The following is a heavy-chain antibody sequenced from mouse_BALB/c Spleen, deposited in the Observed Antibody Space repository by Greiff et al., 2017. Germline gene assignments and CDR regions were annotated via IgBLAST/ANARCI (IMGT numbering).Heavy chain of an antibody. CDR2: INSNGGST. J-gene: IGHJ3*01. D-gene: IGHD2-1*01. V-gene: IGHV5-6-3*01. CDR1: GFTFSSYG. Sequence: DVKLVESGGGLVQPGGSLKLSCAASGFTFSSYGMSWVRQTPDKRLELVATINSNGGSTYYQDSVKGRFTISRDNAKNTLYLQMSSLKSEDTAMYYCARDGYYGNSPFAYWGQGTLVTVSA. CDR3: ARDGYYGNSPFAY.